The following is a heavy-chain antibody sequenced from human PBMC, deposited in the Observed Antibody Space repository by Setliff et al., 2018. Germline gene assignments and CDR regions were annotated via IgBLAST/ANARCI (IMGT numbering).Heavy chain of an antibody. J-gene: IGHJ4*02. CDR1: GFTFSTYR. CDR3: ARTCSGSGCYAGLES. Sequence: LRLSCAASGFTFSTYRMHWVRQAPGKGLEWVAVIWDDGGNKYHADSVKGRFTISRDNSKNTLYLQMNSLRPEDAAVYYCARTCSGSGCYAGLESWGQGTLVTVSS. CDR2: IWDDGGNK. V-gene: IGHV3-33*08. D-gene: IGHD2-15*01.